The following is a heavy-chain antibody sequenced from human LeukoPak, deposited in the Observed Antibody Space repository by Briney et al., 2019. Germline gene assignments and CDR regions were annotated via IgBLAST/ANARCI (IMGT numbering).Heavy chain of an antibody. Sequence: GGSLRLSCAASGFTFSGFEMNWVRQAPGKGLEWVSYSSSSGSTIYYADSVKGRFTVSRDNAKNSLYLQMNSLRAEDTAVYYCARDPGHCSSTSCYKFFDYWGQGALVTVSS. J-gene: IGHJ4*02. CDR2: SSSSGSTI. D-gene: IGHD2-2*02. V-gene: IGHV3-48*03. CDR3: ARDPGHCSSTSCYKFFDY. CDR1: GFTFSGFE.